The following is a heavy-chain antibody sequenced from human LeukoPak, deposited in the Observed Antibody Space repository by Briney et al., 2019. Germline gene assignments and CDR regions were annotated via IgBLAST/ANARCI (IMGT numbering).Heavy chain of an antibody. V-gene: IGHV4-59*02. D-gene: IGHD3-10*01. CDR2: IDDSGNT. Sequence: SETLSLTCTVSGGTVNNYFWSWIRRPPGKGLEWIGYIDDSGNTDYNPSLKSQVSISIAKSKNQFFLKLSSVTAADTAMYYCARSDYYGSGSHTVFDAFDIWGQGTRVTVSS. CDR3: ARSDYYGSGSHTVFDAFDI. J-gene: IGHJ3*02. CDR1: GGTVNNYF.